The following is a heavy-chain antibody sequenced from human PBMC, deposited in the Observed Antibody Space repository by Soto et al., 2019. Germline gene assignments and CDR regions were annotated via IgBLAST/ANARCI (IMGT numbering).Heavy chain of an antibody. V-gene: IGHV3-33*01. J-gene: IGHJ5*02. CDR1: GFTFSSYG. Sequence: TGGSLRLSCAASGFTFSSYGMHWVRQAPGKGLEWVAVIWYDGSNKYYADSVKGRFTISRDNSKNTLYLQMNSLRAEDTAVYYCARAPVGATTNWFDPWGQGTMVTLSS. D-gene: IGHD1-26*01. CDR3: ARAPVGATTNWFDP. CDR2: IWYDGSNK.